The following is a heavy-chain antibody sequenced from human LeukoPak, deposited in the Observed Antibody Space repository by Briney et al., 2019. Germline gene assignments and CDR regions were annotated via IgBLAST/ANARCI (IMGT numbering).Heavy chain of an antibody. D-gene: IGHD3-10*01. V-gene: IGHV1-2*04. CDR3: ARGSEITMVSSFPYYYYYGMDV. Sequence: GASVKVSCTASGYTFTGYYMHWVRQAPGQGLEWMGWINPNSGGTNYAQKFQGWVTMTRDTSISTAYMELSRLRSDDTAVYYCARGSEITMVSSFPYYYYYGMDVWGQGTTVTVSS. CDR2: INPNSGGT. J-gene: IGHJ6*02. CDR1: GYTFTGYY.